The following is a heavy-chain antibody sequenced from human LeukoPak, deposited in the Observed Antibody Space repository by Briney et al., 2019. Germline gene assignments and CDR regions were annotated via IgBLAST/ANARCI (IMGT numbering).Heavy chain of an antibody. CDR1: VGSISSSSYY. V-gene: IGHV4-39*07. CDR2: IYYSGST. Sequence: SETLSLTCTVSVGSISSSSYYWGWIRQPPGKGLEWIGSIYYSGSTYYNPSLKSRVTISVDTSKNQFSLKLSSVTAADTAVYYCAQVVTAIQVNYWGQGTLVTVSS. CDR3: AQVVTAIQVNY. D-gene: IGHD2-21*02. J-gene: IGHJ4*02.